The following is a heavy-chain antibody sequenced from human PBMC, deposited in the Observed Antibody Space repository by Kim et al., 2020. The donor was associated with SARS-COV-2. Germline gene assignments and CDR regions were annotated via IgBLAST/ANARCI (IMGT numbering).Heavy chain of an antibody. J-gene: IGHJ6*02. CDR3: ARDQGGLDV. Sequence: ASVKVSCKASGDTFSGFYMHWVRQVPGQGLEWMGWINPNSGATNYAQKFQDRITLTRDTSISTGYMELNRLTSDDTAVYYCARDQGGLDVWGQGTTVTVS. V-gene: IGHV1-2*02. CDR1: GDTFSGFY. CDR2: INPNSGAT.